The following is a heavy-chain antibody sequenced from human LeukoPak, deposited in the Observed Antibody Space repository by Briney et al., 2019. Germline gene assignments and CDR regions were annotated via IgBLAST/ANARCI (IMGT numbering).Heavy chain of an antibody. CDR1: GVSISSSSYY. J-gene: IGHJ3*02. CDR2: IYYSGST. Sequence: SETLSLTCTVSGVSISSSSYYWGWIRQPPGKGLEWIGSIYYSGSTYYNPSLKSRVTISVDTSKNQFSLKLSSVTAADTAVYYCASPRGAVTTFLDAFDIWGQGTMVTVSS. D-gene: IGHD4-17*01. CDR3: ASPRGAVTTFLDAFDI. V-gene: IGHV4-39*01.